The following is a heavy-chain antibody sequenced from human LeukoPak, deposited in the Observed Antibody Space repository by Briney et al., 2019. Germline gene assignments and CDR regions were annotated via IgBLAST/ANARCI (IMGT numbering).Heavy chain of an antibody. CDR3: ARVSYYYDSSGHQTDTEFDF. Sequence: PGWALTLSCPGSVFTLSNNSMSWVRQAPGKGLEGVSVVYYVGNTYNADSVKGRFTISRDNAKNTVYLQMNSLRAEDTALYYCARVSYYYDSSGHQTDTEFDFWGQGTLVTVSS. D-gene: IGHD3-22*01. CDR2: VYYVGNT. V-gene: IGHV3-66*01. CDR1: VFTLSNNS. J-gene: IGHJ4*02.